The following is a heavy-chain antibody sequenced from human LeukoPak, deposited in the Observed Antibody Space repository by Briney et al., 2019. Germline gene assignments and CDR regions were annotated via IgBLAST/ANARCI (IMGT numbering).Heavy chain of an antibody. J-gene: IGHJ4*01. D-gene: IGHD6-19*01. CDR3: AKGIYSSGWSYFDY. V-gene: IGHV3-23*01. Sequence: GALRLSCAASGFTFSNSATSWVRQAPGKGLEWVSTLSGSGITTYYADSVKGRFTISRDNSKNTLYLQMNSLRAEYTAVYYCAKGIYSSGWSYFDYWGHGTLVTVSS. CDR2: LSGSGITT. CDR1: GFTFSNSA.